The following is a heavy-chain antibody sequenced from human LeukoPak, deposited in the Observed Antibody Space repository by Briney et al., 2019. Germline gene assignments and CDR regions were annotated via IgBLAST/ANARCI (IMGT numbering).Heavy chain of an antibody. V-gene: IGHV3-7*01. CDR1: GFTFSSYW. Sequence: PGGSLRLSCAAFGFTFSSYWMSWVRQAPGKGLEWVANIKQDGSEKYYVDSVKGRFTISRDNAKNSLYLQMNSLRAEDTAVYYCARGDYDFWSGYEYYYGMDVWGQGTTVTVSS. CDR2: IKQDGSEK. D-gene: IGHD3-3*01. J-gene: IGHJ6*02. CDR3: ARGDYDFWSGYEYYYGMDV.